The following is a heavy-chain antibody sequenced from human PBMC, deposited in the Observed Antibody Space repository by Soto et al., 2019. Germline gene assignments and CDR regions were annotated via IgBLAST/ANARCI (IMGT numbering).Heavy chain of an antibody. V-gene: IGHV3-48*02. CDR1: GFTFGYYN. CDR3: ARDGESSSSSDFDF. D-gene: IGHD2-2*01. Sequence: DVQLVESGGGSVQPGGSLRLSCAASGFTFGYYNMHWVRQAPGKGLEWVSFVRSSGDDTYYADSVKGRFTISRDNAKDSLYLQMNSLREEDTAVYYCARDGESSSSSDFDFWGQGALVTVSS. CDR2: VRSSGDDT. J-gene: IGHJ4*02.